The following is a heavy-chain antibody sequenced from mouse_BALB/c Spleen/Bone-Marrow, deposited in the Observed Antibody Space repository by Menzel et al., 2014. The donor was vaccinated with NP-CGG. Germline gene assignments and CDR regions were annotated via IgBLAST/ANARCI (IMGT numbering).Heavy chain of an antibody. V-gene: IGHV4-1*02. Sequence: GVDFSRYWMSWVRQAPGKGLEWIGEINPDSRTINYSPSLKDKFIISRDNAKNTLYLRLNKVRSEDTALYYCARPDYYGYLNYWGQGTTLTVSS. D-gene: IGHD1-1*01. J-gene: IGHJ2*01. CDR1: GVDFSRYW. CDR3: ARPDYYGYLNY. CDR2: INPDSRTI.